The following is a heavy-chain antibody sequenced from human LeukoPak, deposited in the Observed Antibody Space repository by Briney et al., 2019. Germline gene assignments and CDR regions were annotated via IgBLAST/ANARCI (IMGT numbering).Heavy chain of an antibody. Sequence: SETLSLTCTVYGGSISSYYWSWIRQPPGKGLEWIGHIYYSGSTNYNPSLKSRVTISVDTSKNQCSLKLSSVTAADTAVYYCAMTDGGAFDIWGQGTVVTVSS. CDR2: IYYSGST. CDR3: AMTDGGAFDI. V-gene: IGHV4-59*01. CDR1: GGSISSYY. D-gene: IGHD2-21*02. J-gene: IGHJ3*02.